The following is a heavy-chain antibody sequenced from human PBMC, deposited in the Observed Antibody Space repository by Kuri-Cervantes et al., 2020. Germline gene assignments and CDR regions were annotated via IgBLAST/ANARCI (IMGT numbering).Heavy chain of an antibody. CDR3: ARRYYGSDAFDI. Sequence: SETLSLTCTVSGGSISSSSYYWGWIRQPPGKGLEWIGSIYYSGSTYYNPSLKSRVTISVDTSKNQFSLKLGSVTAADTAVYYCARRYYGSDAFDIWGQGTMVTVSS. D-gene: IGHD3-10*01. J-gene: IGHJ3*02. V-gene: IGHV4-39*01. CDR1: GGSISSSSYY. CDR2: IYYSGST.